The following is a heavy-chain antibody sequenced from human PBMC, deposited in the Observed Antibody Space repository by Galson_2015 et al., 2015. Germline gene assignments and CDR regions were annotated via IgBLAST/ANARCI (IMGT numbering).Heavy chain of an antibody. CDR1: GFTFSNAW. D-gene: IGHD3-22*01. CDR3: TTDADYYDSSGYSLGFDP. Sequence: SLRLSCAASGFTFSNAWMSWVRQAPGKGLEWVGRIKSKTDGGTTDYAAPVKGRFTISRDDSKNTLYLQMNSLKTEDTAVYYCTTDADYYDSSGYSLGFDPWGQGTLVTVSS. J-gene: IGHJ5*02. V-gene: IGHV3-15*01. CDR2: IKSKTDGGTT.